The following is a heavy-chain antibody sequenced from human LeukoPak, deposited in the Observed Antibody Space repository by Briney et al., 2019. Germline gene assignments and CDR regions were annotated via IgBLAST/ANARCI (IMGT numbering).Heavy chain of an antibody. CDR2: ISGSGGST. CDR1: GFTFSSYA. Sequence: PGGSLILSCAASGFTFSSYAMSWVRQAPGKGLEWVSAISGSGGSTYYADSVKGRFTIFRDNSKNTLYLQMNSLRAEDTAVYYCAKDDGMATPLGYWGQGTLVTVSS. J-gene: IGHJ4*02. D-gene: IGHD5-24*01. V-gene: IGHV3-23*01. CDR3: AKDDGMATPLGY.